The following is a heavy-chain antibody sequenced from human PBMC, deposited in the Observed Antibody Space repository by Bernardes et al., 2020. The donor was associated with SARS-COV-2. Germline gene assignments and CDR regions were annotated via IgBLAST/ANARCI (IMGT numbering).Heavy chain of an antibody. CDR1: GFTFSSYS. Sequence: GGSLRLSCAASGFTFSSYSMNWVRQAPGKGLEWVSSISTSSTYISYSDSVRGRFTISRDNAKNSVYLQMNSLRAEDTAVYYCARVDFSNLYYFDYWGQGTPVTVSS. J-gene: IGHJ4*02. D-gene: IGHD4-4*01. CDR3: ARVDFSNLYYFDY. V-gene: IGHV3-21*06. CDR2: ISTSSTYI.